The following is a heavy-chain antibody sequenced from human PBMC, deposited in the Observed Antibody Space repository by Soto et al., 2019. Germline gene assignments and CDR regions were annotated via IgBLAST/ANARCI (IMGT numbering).Heavy chain of an antibody. V-gene: IGHV3-23*01. CDR3: AKDMVRGVIGGLDY. J-gene: IGHJ4*02. Sequence: PGGSLRLSCAASGFTFSSYAMSWVRQAPGKGLEWVSAISGSGGSTYYADSVKGRFTISRDNSENTLYLQMNSLRAEDTAVYYCAKDMVRGVIGGLDYWGQGTLVTVSS. D-gene: IGHD3-10*01. CDR2: ISGSGGST. CDR1: GFTFSSYA.